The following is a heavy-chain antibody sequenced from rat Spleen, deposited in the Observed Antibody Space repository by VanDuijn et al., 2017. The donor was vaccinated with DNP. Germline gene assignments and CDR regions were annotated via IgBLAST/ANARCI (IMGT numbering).Heavy chain of an antibody. J-gene: IGHJ2*01. Sequence: EVQLVELGGGLVQPGGSLKLSCVASGFTFSKYGMAWVRQAPTKGLEWVASISTNGEYSHYRDSVKGRFTISRDNAKNTQYLQMDSLRSEDTATYYCARHRLYHNLFDYWGQGVMVTVSS. CDR2: ISTNGEYS. D-gene: IGHD1-10*01. V-gene: IGHV5S13*01. CDR3: ARHRLYHNLFDY. CDR1: GFTFSKYG.